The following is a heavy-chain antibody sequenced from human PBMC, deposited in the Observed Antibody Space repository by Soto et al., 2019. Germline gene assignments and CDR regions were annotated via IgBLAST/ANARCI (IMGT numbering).Heavy chain of an antibody. CDR2: ISSSSYI. Sequence: KPGGSLRLSCAASGFTFSSYSMNWVRQAPGKGLEWVSSISSSSYIYYADSVKGRFTISRDNAKNSLYLQMNSLRAEDTAVYYCARDRVLRFLEWLPGSNWFDPWGQGTLVTVSS. D-gene: IGHD3-3*01. CDR3: ARDRVLRFLEWLPGSNWFDP. CDR1: GFTFSSYS. J-gene: IGHJ5*02. V-gene: IGHV3-21*01.